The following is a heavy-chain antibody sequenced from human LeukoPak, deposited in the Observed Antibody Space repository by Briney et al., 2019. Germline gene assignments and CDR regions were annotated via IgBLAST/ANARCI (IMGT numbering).Heavy chain of an antibody. J-gene: IGHJ3*02. Sequence: GGSLRLSCAASGFTFSSYWMSWVRQAPGKGLEWVANIKQDGSEKYYVDPVKGRFTISRDNAKNSLYLQMNSLRAEDTAVYYCAITYDSSGYYGAFDIWGQGTMVTVSS. CDR1: GFTFSSYW. CDR2: IKQDGSEK. D-gene: IGHD3-22*01. CDR3: AITYDSSGYYGAFDI. V-gene: IGHV3-7*01.